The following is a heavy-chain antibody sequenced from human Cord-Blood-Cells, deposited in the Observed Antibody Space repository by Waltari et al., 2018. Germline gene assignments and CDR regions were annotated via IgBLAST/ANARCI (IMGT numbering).Heavy chain of an antibody. CDR3: ARAELGIYAFDI. Sequence: QVQLVQSGAEVKKPGASVKVSCKASGYTFTSYYMHWVRQAPGQGLEWMGIINPSGGSTSYSQKCQGRVTMTRDTSTSTVYMELSSLRSEDTSVYYCARAELGIYAFDIWGQGTMVTVSS. D-gene: IGHD7-27*01. V-gene: IGHV1-46*01. CDR1: GYTFTSYY. J-gene: IGHJ3*02. CDR2: INPSGGST.